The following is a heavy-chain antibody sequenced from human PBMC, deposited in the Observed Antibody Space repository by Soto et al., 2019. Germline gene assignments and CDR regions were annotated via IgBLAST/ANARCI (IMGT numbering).Heavy chain of an antibody. CDR2: ISADSTAK. V-gene: IGHV3-23*01. J-gene: IGHJ4*02. Sequence: EVQLLESGGGLVQPGGSLRPSCAASGFNFNIYVMSWVRQTPGQGLEWVSAISADSTAKYYADSVRGRFTISRDHSLNMLFLQMNSLRADDTAIYYCAKGSAEGRHYSDYWGRGTLVAVSS. CDR1: GFNFNIYV. CDR3: AKGSAEGRHYSDY.